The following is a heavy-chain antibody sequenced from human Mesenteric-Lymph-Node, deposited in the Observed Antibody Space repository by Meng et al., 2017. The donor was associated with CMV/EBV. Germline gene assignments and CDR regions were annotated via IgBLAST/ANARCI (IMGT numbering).Heavy chain of an antibody. CDR2: IKEDGSEK. J-gene: IGHJ4*02. Sequence: GGSLRLSCAASGFTFSSYSMNWVRQAPGKGLEWVANIKEDGSEKYYVDSVKGRFTISRDNAKNSLYLQMNSLRAEDTAVYYCARDKGGSYIWGQEILVTVSS. D-gene: IGHD3-10*01. V-gene: IGHV3-7*01. CDR1: GFTFSSYS. CDR3: ARDKGGSYI.